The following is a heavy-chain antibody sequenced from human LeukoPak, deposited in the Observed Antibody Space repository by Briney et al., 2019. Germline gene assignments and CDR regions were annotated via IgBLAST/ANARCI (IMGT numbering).Heavy chain of an antibody. Sequence: GGSLRLSCAASGFTFSSYGMHWVRQAPGKGLEWVAVIWYDGSNKYYADSVKGRFTISRDNSKNTLYPQMNSLRAEDTAVYYCARVRIVNYYGMDVWGQGTTVTVSS. V-gene: IGHV3-33*01. CDR2: IWYDGSNK. CDR3: ARVRIVNYYGMDV. D-gene: IGHD2-15*01. J-gene: IGHJ6*02. CDR1: GFTFSSYG.